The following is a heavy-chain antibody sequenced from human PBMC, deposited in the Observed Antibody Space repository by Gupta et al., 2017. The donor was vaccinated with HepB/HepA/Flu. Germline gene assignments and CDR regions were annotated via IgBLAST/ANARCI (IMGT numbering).Heavy chain of an antibody. D-gene: IGHD3-3*01. CDR3: VRDRGGVTIPDY. CDR1: GLRFNYHM. V-gene: IGHV3-23*01. CDR2: IDGTATNT. Sequence: EVQLLESGGGLVQPGGSLRLSCATSGLRFNYHMMSGVRQLPGKGLEWVSGIDGTATNTYYADSVKGRFTISRDYSNNILYLQMDSLRVEDTALYFCVRDRGGVTIPDYWGQGTLVNVSS. J-gene: IGHJ4*02.